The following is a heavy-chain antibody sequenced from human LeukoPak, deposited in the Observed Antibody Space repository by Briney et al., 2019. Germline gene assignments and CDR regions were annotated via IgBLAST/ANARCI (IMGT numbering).Heavy chain of an antibody. CDR3: ARDTPYYYDSSGYPPYNWFDP. J-gene: IGHJ5*02. Sequence: ASVKVSCKASGGTFSSYAISWVRQAPGQGLEWVGRIILILGIANYAQKFQGRVTITADKSTSTAYMELSSLRSEDTAVYYCARDTPYYYDSSGYPPYNWFDPWGQGTLVTVSS. CDR2: IILILGIA. CDR1: GGTFSSYA. D-gene: IGHD3-22*01. V-gene: IGHV1-69*04.